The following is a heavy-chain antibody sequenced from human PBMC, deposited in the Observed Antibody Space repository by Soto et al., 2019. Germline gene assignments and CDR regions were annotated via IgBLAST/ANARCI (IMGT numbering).Heavy chain of an antibody. CDR1: GYTFTSYG. Sequence: GASVKVSCKASGYTFTSYGISWVRQAPGQGLEWMGWISAYNGNTNYAQKLQGRVTMTTDTSTSTAYMELRSLRSDDTAVYYCARISGGYKEYYGMDVWGQGTTVTVSS. V-gene: IGHV1-18*04. D-gene: IGHD5-12*01. J-gene: IGHJ6*02. CDR2: ISAYNGNT. CDR3: ARISGGYKEYYGMDV.